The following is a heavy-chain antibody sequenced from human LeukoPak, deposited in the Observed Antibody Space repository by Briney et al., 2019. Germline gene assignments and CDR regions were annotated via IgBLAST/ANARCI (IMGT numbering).Heavy chain of an antibody. CDR1: GGLITSTIHY. CDR3: ARQPTVKRGAVASNFDY. Sequence: SETLSLTCSVSGGLITSTIHYWAWIRQPPRQSVEWIASIYYNGITYYNASLESRVTMSVDTTRNQFSLRLSSVSAADTSVYYCARQPTVKRGAVASNFDYWGQGTLVTVSS. CDR2: IYYNGIT. D-gene: IGHD6-19*01. J-gene: IGHJ4*02. V-gene: IGHV4-39*01.